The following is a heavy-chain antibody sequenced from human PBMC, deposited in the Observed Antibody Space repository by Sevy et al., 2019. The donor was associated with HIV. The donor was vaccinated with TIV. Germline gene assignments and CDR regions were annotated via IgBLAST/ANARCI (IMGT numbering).Heavy chain of an antibody. CDR3: AKDRLYSSSSGDMVYYYYGMDV. CDR1: GFTFSSYG. Sequence: GGSLRLSCAASGFTFSSYGMHWVRQAPGKGLEWVAVISYDGSNKYYADSVKGRFTISRDNSKNTLYLQMNSLRAEETAVYYCAKDRLYSSSSGDMVYYYYGMDVWGQGTTVTVSS. V-gene: IGHV3-30*18. CDR2: ISYDGSNK. D-gene: IGHD6-6*01. J-gene: IGHJ6*02.